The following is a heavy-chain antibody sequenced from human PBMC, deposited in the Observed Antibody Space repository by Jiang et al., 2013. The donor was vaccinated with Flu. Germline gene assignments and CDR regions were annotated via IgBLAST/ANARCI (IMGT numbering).Heavy chain of an antibody. D-gene: IGHD6-13*01. CDR1: GGSFSGYY. CDR3: ARAGYSSTWYGCFDP. Sequence: LLKPSETLSLTCAVYGGSFSGYYWSWIRQPPGKGLEWIGEINHSETTNSNPSLKSRVTISVDTSKNHFSLKLSSVTAADTAVYYCARAGYSSTWYGCFDPWGQGTLVTVSS. V-gene: IGHV4-34*01. CDR2: INHSETT. J-gene: IGHJ5*02.